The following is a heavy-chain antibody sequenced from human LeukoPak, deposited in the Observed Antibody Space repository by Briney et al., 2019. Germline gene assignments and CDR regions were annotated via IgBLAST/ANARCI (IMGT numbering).Heavy chain of an antibody. Sequence: GGSLRLSCAASGFTVSSNYMSWVRQAPGKGLEWVSVIYSGGSTYYADSVKGRFTISRDNSKNTLYLQMNGLRAEDTAVYYCARGALWADLDYWGQGTLVTVSS. CDR3: ARGALWADLDY. J-gene: IGHJ4*02. V-gene: IGHV3-53*01. CDR1: GFTVSSNY. CDR2: IYSGGST. D-gene: IGHD3-16*01.